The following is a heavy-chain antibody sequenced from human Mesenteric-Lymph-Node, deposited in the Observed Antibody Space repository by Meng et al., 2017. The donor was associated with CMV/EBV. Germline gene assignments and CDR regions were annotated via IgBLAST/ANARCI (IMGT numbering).Heavy chain of an antibody. CDR2: FDPEDGET. D-gene: IGHD3-10*01. Sequence: CKVSGSTLTELSMHWVRQAPGKGLEWMGGFDPEDGETIYAQKFQGRVTMTEDTSTDTAYMELSSLRSEDTAVYYCATARGFGELPPDYWGQGTLVTVSS. J-gene: IGHJ4*02. V-gene: IGHV1-24*01. CDR3: ATARGFGELPPDY. CDR1: GSTLTELS.